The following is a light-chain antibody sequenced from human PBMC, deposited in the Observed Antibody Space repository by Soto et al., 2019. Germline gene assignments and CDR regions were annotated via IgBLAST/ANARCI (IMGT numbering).Light chain of an antibody. CDR2: DAS. CDR3: QQYNNYPLT. V-gene: IGKV1-5*01. Sequence: DIQMTQSASTLSASVGDRVTISWGASQTISSWLAWYQQKTGKAPKLLIYDASSLESGVPSRFSGSLYGTEFNLTISSLQTDDFATYYCQQYNNYPLTFGQGTKVDIK. J-gene: IGKJ1*01. CDR1: QTISSW.